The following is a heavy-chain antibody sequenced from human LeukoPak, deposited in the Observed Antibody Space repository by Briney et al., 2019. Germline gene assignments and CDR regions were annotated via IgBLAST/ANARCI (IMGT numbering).Heavy chain of an antibody. CDR1: GGSISSGSYY. CDR3: AREGLGGSRKYYYYYGMDV. V-gene: IGHV4-61*02. D-gene: IGHD3-10*01. J-gene: IGHJ6*02. CDR2: IYTSGST. Sequence: SQTLSLTCTVSGGSISSGSYYWSWVRQPAGKGLEWIGRIYTSGSTNYNPSLKSRVTISVDTSKNQFSLKLCSVTAADTAVYYCAREGLGGSRKYYYYYGMDVWGQGTTVTVSS.